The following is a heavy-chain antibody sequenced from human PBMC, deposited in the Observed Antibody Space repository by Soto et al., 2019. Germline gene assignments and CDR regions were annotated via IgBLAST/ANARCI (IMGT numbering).Heavy chain of an antibody. V-gene: IGHV3-23*01. Sequence: GGSLRLSCAASGFTFSSYAMSWVRQAPGKGLEWVSAISGRGGSTYYADSVKGRFTISRDNSKNTLYLQMNSLRAEDTAVYYCAKDMKGSSIAARPDAFDIWGQGTMVTVSS. CDR3: AKDMKGSSIAARPDAFDI. CDR1: GFTFSSYA. J-gene: IGHJ3*02. D-gene: IGHD6-6*01. CDR2: ISGRGGST.